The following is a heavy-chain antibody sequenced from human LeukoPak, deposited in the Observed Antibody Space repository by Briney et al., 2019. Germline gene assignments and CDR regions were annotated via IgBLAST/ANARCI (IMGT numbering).Heavy chain of an antibody. CDR1: GGSISSYY. Sequence: SETLSLTCTVSGGSISSYYWNWIRQPAGKGLEWIGRIYTSGSTNYNPSLKSRVTISVDTSKNQFSLKLTSVTAADTAVYYCARWGDLYWYFDLWGSGTLVTVSS. J-gene: IGHJ2*01. CDR2: IYTSGST. V-gene: IGHV4-4*07. D-gene: IGHD2-21*02. CDR3: ARWGDLYWYFDL.